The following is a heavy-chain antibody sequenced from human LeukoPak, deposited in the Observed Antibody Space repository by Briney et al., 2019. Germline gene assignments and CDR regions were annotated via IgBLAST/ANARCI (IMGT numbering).Heavy chain of an antibody. CDR1: GGSFSGYY. J-gene: IGHJ4*02. V-gene: IGHV4-34*01. CDR2: INHSGST. Sequence: PSETLSLTCAVYGGSFSGYYWSWIRQPPGKGLEWIGEINHSGSTNYNPSLKSRVTISVDTSKNQLSLKLSSVTAADTAVYYCASSPAKDFDYWGQGTLVTVSS. CDR3: ASSPAKDFDY.